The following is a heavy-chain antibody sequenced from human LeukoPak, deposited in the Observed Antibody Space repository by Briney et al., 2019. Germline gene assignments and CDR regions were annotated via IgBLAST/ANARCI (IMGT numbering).Heavy chain of an antibody. V-gene: IGHV3-30*03. Sequence: GGSLRLSCAASGLTFSRCGMHWVRQAPGKGLEWVAVISYDGSNKYYADSVKGRFTISRDNSKNTLYLQMNSLRAEDTAVYYCARGYFDYWGQGTLVTVSS. J-gene: IGHJ4*02. CDR2: ISYDGSNK. D-gene: IGHD2-15*01. CDR1: GLTFSRCG. CDR3: ARGYFDY.